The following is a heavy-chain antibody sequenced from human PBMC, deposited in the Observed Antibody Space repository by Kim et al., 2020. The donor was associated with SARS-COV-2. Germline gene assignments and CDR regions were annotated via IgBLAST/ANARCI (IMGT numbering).Heavy chain of an antibody. J-gene: IGHJ4*02. Sequence: GGSLRLSCAVSGIPFSNAWFNWVRQSPGKGLEWVGRIKSKTDGGTADLAAPVKGGFAISRDDSKNTLSLLMNNVETDDSAVYYCTTVSMRWGQGTLVTVS. CDR2: IKSKTDGGTA. V-gene: IGHV3-15*01. CDR3: TTVSMR. D-gene: IGHD2-2*01. CDR1: GIPFSNAW.